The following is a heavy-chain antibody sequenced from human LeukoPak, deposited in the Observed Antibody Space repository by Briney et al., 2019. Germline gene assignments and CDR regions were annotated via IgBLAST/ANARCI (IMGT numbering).Heavy chain of an antibody. J-gene: IGHJ4*02. CDR2: ISGSGGST. V-gene: IGHV3-23*01. CDR1: GFTFSSYA. D-gene: IGHD5-24*01. CDR3: AMGGDGYNLEPH. Sequence: GGSLRLSCAASGFTFSSYAMSWVRQAPGKGLEWVSAISGSGGSTYYADSVKGRFTISRDNSKNTLYLQMNSLRAEDTAVYYCAMGGDGYNLEPHWGQGTLVTVSS.